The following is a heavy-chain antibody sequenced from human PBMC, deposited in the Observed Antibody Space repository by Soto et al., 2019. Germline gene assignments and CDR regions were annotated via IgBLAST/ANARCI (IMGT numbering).Heavy chain of an antibody. CDR1: GYTFTSYY. CDR2: INPSSGSS. J-gene: IGHJ4*02. CDR3: ARRDYGDSDY. D-gene: IGHD3-16*01. V-gene: IGHV1-46*01. Sequence: ASVKVSCKASGYTFTSYYMHLVRQAPGQGLEWMGIINPSSGSSNYAQKFQGRVTMTRDTSTSTVYMELSSLRSEDTAVYYCARRDYGDSDYWGQGTLVTVSS.